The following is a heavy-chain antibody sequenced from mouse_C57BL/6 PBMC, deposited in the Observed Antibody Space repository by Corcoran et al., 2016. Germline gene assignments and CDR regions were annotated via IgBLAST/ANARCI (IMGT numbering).Heavy chain of an antibody. Sequence: QVQLQQPGAELVKPGASVKMSCKASGYTFTSYWITWVKQRPGQGLEWIGDIYPGSGSTNYNEKFKSKATLTVDTSSSTAYMQLSSLTSEDSAVYYCARRGQTAQATSLGYWGRGTTLTVSS. CDR2: IYPGSGST. V-gene: IGHV1-55*01. CDR1: GYTFTSYW. CDR3: ARRGQTAQATSLGY. J-gene: IGHJ2*01. D-gene: IGHD3-2*02.